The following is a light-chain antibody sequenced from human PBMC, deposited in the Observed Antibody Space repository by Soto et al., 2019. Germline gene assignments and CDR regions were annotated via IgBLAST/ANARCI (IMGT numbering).Light chain of an antibody. CDR3: QQYNNWPPTT. CDR1: QSVSDN. J-gene: IGKJ5*01. Sequence: EVLMTQSPDTLYVSPGERVTLSCRASQSVSDNLAWYQQKPGQGPRLLVYRASTRTLGIPARFSGSGSGTEFTLTISSLQSEDFAIYYCQQYNNWPPTTFGQGTRLEIK. V-gene: IGKV3-15*01. CDR2: RAS.